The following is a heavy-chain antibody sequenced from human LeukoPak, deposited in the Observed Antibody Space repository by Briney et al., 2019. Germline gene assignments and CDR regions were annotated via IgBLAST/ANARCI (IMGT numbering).Heavy chain of an antibody. D-gene: IGHD3-9*01. J-gene: IGHJ4*02. Sequence: GGSLRLSCAASGFTFSSYGMHWVRQAPGKGLEWVAFIRYDGSNKYYADSVKGRFTISRDNSKNTLYLQMSSLRIEDTAVYYCAKGGKYDILTGFPRSRLLGDYWGQGTLVTVSS. V-gene: IGHV3-30*02. CDR1: GFTFSSYG. CDR3: AKGGKYDILTGFPRSRLLGDY. CDR2: IRYDGSNK.